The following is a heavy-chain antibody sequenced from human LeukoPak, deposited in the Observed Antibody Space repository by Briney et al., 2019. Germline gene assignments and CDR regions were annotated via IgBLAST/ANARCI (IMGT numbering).Heavy chain of an antibody. CDR1: GFTFGEYA. D-gene: IGHD3-10*01. CDR2: INWDATRT. V-gene: IGHV3-43D*04. Sequence: GGSLRLSWAASGFTFGEYAMQWVRQAPGKVLEWVSLINWDATRTYYADSVKGRFTISRDNSKSSLSLQMNSLSPEDTALYYCAKERRGYYMDVWGKGTTVTVSS. CDR3: AKERRGYYMDV. J-gene: IGHJ6*03.